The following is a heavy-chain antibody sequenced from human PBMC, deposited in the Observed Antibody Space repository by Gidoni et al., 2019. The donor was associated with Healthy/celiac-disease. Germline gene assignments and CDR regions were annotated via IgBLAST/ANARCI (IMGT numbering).Heavy chain of an antibody. J-gene: IGHJ4*02. V-gene: IGHV5-51*01. Sequence: YSFTRYWIGWVRQMPGKGLEWMGIIYPGDSDTRYSPSFQGQVTISADKSISTAYLQWSSLKASDTAMYYCARQPVERYLDGVEYWGQGTLVTVSS. D-gene: IGHD1-20*01. CDR3: ARQPVERYLDGVEY. CDR2: IYPGDSDT. CDR1: YSFTRYW.